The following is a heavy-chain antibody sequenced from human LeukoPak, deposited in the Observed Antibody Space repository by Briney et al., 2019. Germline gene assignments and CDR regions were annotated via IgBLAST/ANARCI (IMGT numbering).Heavy chain of an antibody. Sequence: ASVKVSCKASGYTFTIYYMHWVRQAPGQGLEWMGIINPSGGSTSYAQKFQGRVTMTRDMSTSTVYMELSSLRSEDTAVYYCAKVSSEYYYDSSGYYYVGAFDIWGQGTMVTVSS. D-gene: IGHD3-22*01. J-gene: IGHJ3*02. CDR1: GYTFTIYY. CDR2: INPSGGST. CDR3: AKVSSEYYYDSSGYYYVGAFDI. V-gene: IGHV1-46*01.